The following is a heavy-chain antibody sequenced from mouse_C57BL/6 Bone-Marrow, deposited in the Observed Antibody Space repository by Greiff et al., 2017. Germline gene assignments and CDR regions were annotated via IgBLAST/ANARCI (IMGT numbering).Heavy chain of an antibody. V-gene: IGHV1-55*01. CDR1: GYTFTSYW. D-gene: IGHD1-1*01. J-gene: IGHJ2*01. Sequence: QVHVKQSGAELVKPGASVKMSCKASGYTFTSYWITWVKQRPGQGLEWIGDIYPGSGSTNYNEKFKSKATLTVDTSSSTAYMQLSSLTSEDSAVYYCAREVTTVVAGFDYWGQGTTLTVSS. CDR3: AREVTTVVAGFDY. CDR2: IYPGSGST.